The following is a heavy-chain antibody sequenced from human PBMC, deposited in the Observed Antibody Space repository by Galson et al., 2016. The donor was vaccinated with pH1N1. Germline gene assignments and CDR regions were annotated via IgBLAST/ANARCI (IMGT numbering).Heavy chain of an antibody. CDR2: ISYNGHDE. Sequence: SLRLSCAASGFKFDTFALHWVRRTPGKGLEWVAFISYNGHDESYADSLKGRFTVSRDNSKNRLYLYVNRLRPDDTGLYYCAREGWSYGDTYYNGMDVWGQGTTVTVSS. V-gene: IGHV3-30*03. CDR3: AREGWSYGDTYYNGMDV. D-gene: IGHD1-26*01. J-gene: IGHJ6*02. CDR1: GFKFDTFA.